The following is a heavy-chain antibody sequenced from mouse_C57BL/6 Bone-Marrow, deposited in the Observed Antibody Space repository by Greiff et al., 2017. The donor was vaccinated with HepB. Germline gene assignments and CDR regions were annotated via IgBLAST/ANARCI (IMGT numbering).Heavy chain of an antibody. CDR2: IYPRSGNT. V-gene: IGHV1-81*01. D-gene: IGHD2-5*01. Sequence: QVQLQQSGAELARPGASVKLSCKASGYTFTSYGISWVKQRTGQGLEWIGEIYPRSGNTYYNEKFKGKATLTADKSSSTAYMELRSLKSADAEVYFCARGDSNYYYFDYWGQGTTLTVSS. CDR3: ARGDSNYYYFDY. CDR1: GYTFTSYG. J-gene: IGHJ2*01.